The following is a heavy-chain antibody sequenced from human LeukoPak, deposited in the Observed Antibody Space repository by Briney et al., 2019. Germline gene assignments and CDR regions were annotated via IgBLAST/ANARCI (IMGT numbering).Heavy chain of an antibody. Sequence: ASVKVSCKASGYTFTSYGISWVRQAPGQGLEWMGWISAYNGNTNYAQKLQGRVTMTTDTSTSTAYMELRSLRSDDTAVYYCARNYYGSGKWGIDYWGQGTLVTVSS. CDR3: ARNYYGSGKWGIDY. J-gene: IGHJ4*02. CDR2: ISAYNGNT. V-gene: IGHV1-18*01. D-gene: IGHD3-10*01. CDR1: GYTFTSYG.